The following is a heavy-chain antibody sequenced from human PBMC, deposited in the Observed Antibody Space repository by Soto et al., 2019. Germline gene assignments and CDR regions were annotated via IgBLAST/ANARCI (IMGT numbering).Heavy chain of an antibody. CDR2: IYYSGST. V-gene: IGHV4-31*03. CDR1: GGSISSGGYY. Sequence: QVQLQESGPGLVKPSQTLSLTCTVSGGSISSGGYYWSWIRQHPGKGLEWIGYIYYSGSTYYNPSLMGXXTXSXXASKNQFSLKLGSVTAADTAVYYCARVSGSNWFDPWGQGTLVTVSS. CDR3: ARVSGSNWFDP. J-gene: IGHJ5*02. D-gene: IGHD6-25*01.